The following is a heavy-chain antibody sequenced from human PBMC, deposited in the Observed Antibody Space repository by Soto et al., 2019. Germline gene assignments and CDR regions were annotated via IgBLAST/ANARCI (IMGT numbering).Heavy chain of an antibody. D-gene: IGHD6-13*01. CDR2: IYYSGST. Sequence: TSETLSLTCTVSGGSVSSSTYYWGWIRQPPVVGLEWIGNIYYSGSTYYNPSLKSRVTISLDTSKNQFSLKLSSVTAADTSVYFCARFHGSSWSRYFDSWGQGTQVTVSS. CDR1: GGSVSSSTYY. CDR3: ARFHGSSWSRYFDS. V-gene: IGHV4-39*01. J-gene: IGHJ4*02.